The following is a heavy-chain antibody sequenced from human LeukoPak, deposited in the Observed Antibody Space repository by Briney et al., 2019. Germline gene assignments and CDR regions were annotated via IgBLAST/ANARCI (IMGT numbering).Heavy chain of an antibody. Sequence: SETLSPTCTVSGDSISSCCWSWIRQSAGEGLEWIGRIYTDDIIYNPSLKSRVTISVDRSKDQLSLWLSSVTAADTAVYYCARGFDGSGTFYFDFWGQGTLVTVSS. CDR1: GDSISSCC. D-gene: IGHD3-22*01. J-gene: IGHJ4*02. CDR3: ARGFDGSGTFYFDF. CDR2: IYTDDI. V-gene: IGHV4-4*07.